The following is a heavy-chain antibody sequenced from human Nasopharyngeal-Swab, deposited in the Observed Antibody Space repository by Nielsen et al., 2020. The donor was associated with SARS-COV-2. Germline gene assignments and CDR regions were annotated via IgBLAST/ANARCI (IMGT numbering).Heavy chain of an antibody. J-gene: IGHJ4*02. CDR2: IYYTGST. V-gene: IGHV4-59*12. D-gene: IGHD6-13*01. CDR1: GDSISRYY. Sequence: SETLSLTCTVSGDSISRYYWSWFRQPPGKGLEWIGYIYYTGSTNYNPSLRSRVTISVDTSKNQFSLKLSSVTAADTAVYYCASIAAAGTWGQGTLVTVSS. CDR3: ASIAAAGT.